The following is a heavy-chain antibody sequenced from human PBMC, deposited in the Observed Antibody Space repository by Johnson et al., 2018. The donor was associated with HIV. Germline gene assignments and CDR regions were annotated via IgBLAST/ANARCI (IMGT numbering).Heavy chain of an antibody. V-gene: IGHV3-30*02. CDR1: GFTFSSYG. J-gene: IGHJ3*02. CDR2: LRYDGSNK. Sequence: QVHLVESGGGVVQPGGSLRLSCAASGFTFSSYGMHWVRQAPGKGLEWVAFLRYDGSNKYYADSVKGRFTISRDNSKNTLYLQMNSLRAEDTAVYNRGGSYYYDSSGYYARNAFDIWGQGTMVTVSS. D-gene: IGHD3-22*01. CDR3: GGSYYYDSSGYYARNAFDI.